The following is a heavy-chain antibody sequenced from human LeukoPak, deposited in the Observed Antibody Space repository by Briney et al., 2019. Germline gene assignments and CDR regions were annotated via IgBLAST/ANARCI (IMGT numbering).Heavy chain of an antibody. Sequence: SETLSLICTVSGGSISSGSYYWSWIRQPAGKGLEWIGRIYTSGSTNYNPSLESRVTMSVDTSKNKFSLKLSSVTAADTAVYYCAREGPMVRGVIFLGGDPGDAFDIWGQGTMVTVSS. J-gene: IGHJ3*02. D-gene: IGHD3-10*01. CDR3: AREGPMVRGVIFLGGDPGDAFDI. CDR1: GGSISSGSYY. CDR2: IYTSGST. V-gene: IGHV4-61*02.